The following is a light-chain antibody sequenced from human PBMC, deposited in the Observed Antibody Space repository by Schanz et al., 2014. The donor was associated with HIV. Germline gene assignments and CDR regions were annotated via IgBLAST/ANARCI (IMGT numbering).Light chain of an antibody. Sequence: EIVLTQSPATLSLSPGESATLSCRASQSLDSKFLAWYQQKPGQAPRLLIYRASTRATGIPARFSGSGSGTEFTLTISSLLSEDFAIYYCQQFNNWPPEGTFGQGTKVEIK. V-gene: IGKV3-15*01. CDR3: QQFNNWPPEGT. CDR2: RAS. CDR1: QSLDSKF. J-gene: IGKJ1*01.